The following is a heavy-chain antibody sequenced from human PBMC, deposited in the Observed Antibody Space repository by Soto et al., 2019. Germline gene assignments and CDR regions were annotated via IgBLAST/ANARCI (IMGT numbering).Heavy chain of an antibody. CDR2: FYHSGRT. Sequence: SETLSLTCTVSGYSISSHYYWGWIRQPPGKGLEWIGSFYHSGRTYYNPSLKSRVTTSVDTSENQFSLKLSSVTAADTAVYYCARGGEALPGAFDSWGQGTLVTVSS. J-gene: IGHJ4*02. CDR3: ARGGEALPGAFDS. D-gene: IGHD1-26*01. V-gene: IGHV4-38-2*02. CDR1: GYSISSHYY.